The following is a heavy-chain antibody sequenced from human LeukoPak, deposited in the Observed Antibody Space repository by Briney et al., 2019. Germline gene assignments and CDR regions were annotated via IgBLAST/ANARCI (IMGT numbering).Heavy chain of an antibody. CDR1: GFTLSSYA. J-gene: IGHJ4*02. Sequence: QPGGSLRLSCAASGFTLSSYAMSWVRQAPGKGLEWGSAISASGGSTYYADSGKGRFTISRDNSKNTLFLQMNSLRVEDTAVYYCAKETKTRGGPIDYWGQGTLVTVSS. CDR2: ISASGGST. D-gene: IGHD2-2*01. V-gene: IGHV3-23*01. CDR3: AKETKTRGGPIDY.